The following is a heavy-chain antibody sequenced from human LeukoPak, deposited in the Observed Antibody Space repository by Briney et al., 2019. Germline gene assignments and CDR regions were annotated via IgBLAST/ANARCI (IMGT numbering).Heavy chain of an antibody. CDR1: GFTVSSNH. CDR2: FYGGGSR. V-gene: IGHV3-53*01. CDR3: ARGTFYGGNSPFAFDI. Sequence: GGSLRLSCAASGFTVSSNHMSWVRQAPGKGLEWVSVFYGGGSRYYADSVKGRLTISRDNSKNTLYFQMNSLRAEDTAVYYCARGTFYGGNSPFAFDIWGQGTMVTVSS. J-gene: IGHJ3*02. D-gene: IGHD4-23*01.